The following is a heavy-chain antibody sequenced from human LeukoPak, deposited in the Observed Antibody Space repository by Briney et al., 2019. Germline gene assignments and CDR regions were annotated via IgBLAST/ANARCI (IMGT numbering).Heavy chain of an antibody. CDR2: INPNSGGT. CDR3: ARIRLATSYFDY. V-gene: IGHV1-2*02. J-gene: IGHJ4*02. CDR1: GYTFTGYY. Sequence: ASVKVSCKASGYTFTGYYMHWVRQAPGQGLEWMGWINPNSGGTNYAQKFQGRVTMTRDTSISTAYMELSRLRSDDTAVYYCARIRLATSYFDYWGQGTLVTVFS.